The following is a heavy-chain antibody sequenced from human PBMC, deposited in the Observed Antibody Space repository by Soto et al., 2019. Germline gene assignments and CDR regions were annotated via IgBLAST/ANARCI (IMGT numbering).Heavy chain of an antibody. J-gene: IGHJ4*02. D-gene: IGHD3-22*01. CDR1: GYSFTSYW. V-gene: IGHV5-51*01. Sequence: GESLKISCKGSGYSFTSYWIGWVRQMSGKGLGWMGIIYPGDSDTRYSPSFQGQVTISADKSISTAYLQWSSLKASDTAMYYCARNPPARYYYDSSGYPFDYWGQGTLVTVSS. CDR3: ARNPPARYYYDSSGYPFDY. CDR2: IYPGDSDT.